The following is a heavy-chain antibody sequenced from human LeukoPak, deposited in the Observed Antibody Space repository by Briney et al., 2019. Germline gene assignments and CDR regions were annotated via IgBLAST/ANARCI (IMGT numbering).Heavy chain of an antibody. Sequence: PGGSLRLSCAASGFTFSSYGMHWVRQAPGKGLEWVAFIRYDGSNKYYADSVKGRFTISRDNSKNTLYLQMNSLRAEDTAVYYCARVRSGYSYGVDYWGQGTLVTVSS. D-gene: IGHD5-18*01. CDR3: ARVRSGYSYGVDY. V-gene: IGHV3-30*02. CDR1: GFTFSSYG. J-gene: IGHJ4*02. CDR2: IRYDGSNK.